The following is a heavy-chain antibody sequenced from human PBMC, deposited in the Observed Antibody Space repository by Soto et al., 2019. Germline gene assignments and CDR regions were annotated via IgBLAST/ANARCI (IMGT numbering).Heavy chain of an antibody. CDR1: GFTVSSNY. CDR2: IYSGGST. D-gene: IGHD5-18*01. CDR3: ARVGYSYGSPFDY. V-gene: IGHV3-53*01. Sequence: QPGGSLRLSCAASGFTVSSNYMSWVRQAPGKGLEWVSVIYSGGSTYYADSVKGRFTISRDNSKNTLYLQMNSLRAEDTAVYYCARVGYSYGSPFDYWGQGTLVTVSS. J-gene: IGHJ4*02.